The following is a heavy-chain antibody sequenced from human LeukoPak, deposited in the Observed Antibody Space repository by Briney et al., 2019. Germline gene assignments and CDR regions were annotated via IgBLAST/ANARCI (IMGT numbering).Heavy chain of an antibody. J-gene: IGHJ5*02. V-gene: IGHV3-23*01. CDR3: ARLVGRSVPAAIPGWFDP. Sequence: GGSLRLSCAASGFTFSSYAMSWVRQAPGKGLEWVSAISGSGGSTYYADSVKGRFTISRDNSKNTLYLQMNSLRAEDTAVYYCARLVGRSVPAAIPGWFDPWGQGTLVTVSS. CDR1: GFTFSSYA. D-gene: IGHD2-2*01. CDR2: ISGSGGST.